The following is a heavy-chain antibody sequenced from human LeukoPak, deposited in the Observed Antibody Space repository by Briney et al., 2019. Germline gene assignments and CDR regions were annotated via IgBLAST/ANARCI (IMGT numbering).Heavy chain of an antibody. CDR2: ISGSGGST. D-gene: IGHD1-7*01. V-gene: IGHV3-23*01. CDR1: GFTFSSYA. Sequence: GGSLRLSCAASGFTFSSYAMSWVRQAPGKGLKWVSAISGSGGSTYYADSVKGRLTISRDNSKNTLYLQMYSLRAEDTAVYYCARGITGTTSHYYYYYYMDVWGKGTTVTVSS. J-gene: IGHJ6*03. CDR3: ARGITGTTSHYYYYYYMDV.